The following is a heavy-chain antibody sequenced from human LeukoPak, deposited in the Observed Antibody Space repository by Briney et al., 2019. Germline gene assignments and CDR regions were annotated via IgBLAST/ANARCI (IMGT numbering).Heavy chain of an antibody. Sequence: GESLKISCEGSGHSFSTYWIAWVRQMPGKGLEWMGSIYPRDSEIRYSPSFQGQVTISADNSISTAYLQWSSLKASDTAMYYCARPAYSSSLSSHFDPWGPGALVTVSS. CDR1: GHSFSTYW. V-gene: IGHV5-51*01. CDR2: IYPRDSEI. D-gene: IGHD6-13*01. J-gene: IGHJ5*02. CDR3: ARPAYSSSLSSHFDP.